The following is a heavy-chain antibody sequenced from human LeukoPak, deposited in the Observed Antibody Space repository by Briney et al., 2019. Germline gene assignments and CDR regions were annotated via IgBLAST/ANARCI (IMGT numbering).Heavy chain of an antibody. CDR1: SGPISNSDSY. CDR2: IHYSGTT. Sequence: SETLSLTCAVSSGPISNSDSYWGWIRQPPGKGLEWIATIHYSGTTFYSPSLKSRVTISVDTSRNQFSLKLKSVTAADTAVYYCERQLWPHYFDHWGQGALVTVSS. CDR3: ERQLWPHYFDH. V-gene: IGHV4-39*01. D-gene: IGHD2-21*01. J-gene: IGHJ4*02.